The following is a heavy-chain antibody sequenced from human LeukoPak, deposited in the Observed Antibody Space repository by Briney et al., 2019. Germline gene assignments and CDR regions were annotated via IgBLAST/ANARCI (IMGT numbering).Heavy chain of an antibody. CDR3: ATVWFRRFDY. Sequence: PGGSLRLSCTASGSTFSNYAMSWVRQAPGKGLEWVSAVSGSSGSTYYADSVKGRFTISRDNSKNKLYLQMNSLRAEDTAVYYCATVWFRRFDYWGQGILVTVSS. CDR1: GSTFSNYA. CDR2: VSGSSGST. J-gene: IGHJ4*02. V-gene: IGHV3-23*01. D-gene: IGHD3-16*01.